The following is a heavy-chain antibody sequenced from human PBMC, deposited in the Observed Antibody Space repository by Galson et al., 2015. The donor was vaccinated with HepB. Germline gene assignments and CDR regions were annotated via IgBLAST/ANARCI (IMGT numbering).Heavy chain of an antibody. CDR2: INHSGST. CDR3: AREYPQYFIAARPKYYFDY. Sequence: SETLSLTCAVYGGSFSGYYWSWIRQPPGKGLEWIGEINHSGSTNYNPSLKSRVTISVDTSKNQFSLKLSSVTAADTAVYYCAREYPQYFIAARPKYYFDYWGQGTLVTVSS. D-gene: IGHD6-6*01. J-gene: IGHJ4*02. V-gene: IGHV4-34*01. CDR1: GGSFSGYY.